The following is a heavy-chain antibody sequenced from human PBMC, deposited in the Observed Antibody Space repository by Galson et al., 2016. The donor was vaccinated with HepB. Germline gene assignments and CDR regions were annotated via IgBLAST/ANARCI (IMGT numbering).Heavy chain of an antibody. CDR2: ISYDGSIK. CDR1: GFTFLSYG. Sequence: SLRLSCAASGFTFLSYGMHWVRQAPGKGLEWVAVISYDGSIKYCVDSVKGRFTISRDNSKNTLYLQMNSLRVEDAAVYYCHVWFGESRYGVDVWGQGTTVTVSS. J-gene: IGHJ6*02. CDR3: HVWFGESRYGVDV. D-gene: IGHD3-10*01. V-gene: IGHV3-30*03.